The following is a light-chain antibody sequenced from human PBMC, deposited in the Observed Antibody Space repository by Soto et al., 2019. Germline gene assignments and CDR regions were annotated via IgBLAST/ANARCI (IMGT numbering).Light chain of an antibody. CDR3: PQSDSAPRP. J-gene: IGKJ1*01. CDR2: AAS. CDR1: QSISRY. V-gene: IGKV1-39*01. Sequence: DIQMTQSPSSLSASVGDTVTITCRASQSISRYLNWYQQKPGKAPELLIYAASSLQSGVPSRFSGSGSGTDFTLTINSMQPEDVAASYCPQSDSAPRPVGQGTK.